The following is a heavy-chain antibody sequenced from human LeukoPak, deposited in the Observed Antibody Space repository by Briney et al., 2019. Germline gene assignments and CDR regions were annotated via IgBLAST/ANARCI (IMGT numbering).Heavy chain of an antibody. V-gene: IGHV4-38-2*02. CDR3: ARDRRFAVAGIRGPDY. D-gene: IGHD6-19*01. Sequence: SETLSLTCAVSGYSISSGYYWGWIWQPPGKGLEWIGSIYHSGSTYYNPSLKSRVTISVDTSKNQFSLKLSSVTAADTAVYYCARDRRFAVAGIRGPDYWGQGTLVTVSS. J-gene: IGHJ4*02. CDR1: GYSISSGYY. CDR2: IYHSGST.